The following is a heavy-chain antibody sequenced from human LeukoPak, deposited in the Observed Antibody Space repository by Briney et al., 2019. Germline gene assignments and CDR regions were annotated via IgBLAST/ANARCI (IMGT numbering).Heavy chain of an antibody. V-gene: IGHV1-18*01. CDR2: ISAYNGNT. J-gene: IGHJ4*02. D-gene: IGHD1-26*01. CDR1: GYTFSSYG. CDR3: AILVGATDFDY. Sequence: ASVKVSCKASGYTFSSYGISWVRQAPRQGLEWMGWISAYNGNTNYAQKLQGRVTMTTDTSTSTAYMELRSLRSDDTAVYYCAILVGATDFDYWGQGTLVTLSS.